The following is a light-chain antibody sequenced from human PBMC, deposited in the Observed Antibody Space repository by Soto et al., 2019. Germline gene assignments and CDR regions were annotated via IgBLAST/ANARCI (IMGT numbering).Light chain of an antibody. Sequence: QSVLTQPPSVSGTAGQRVTISCYGSSSNIGSNYVYWYQQLPGTAPKLLMYLNNQRPSGVPDRFSGSKSGTSASLAISGLRSVDEADYYCATWDDSLSGVVFGGGTKLTVL. CDR2: LNN. J-gene: IGLJ2*01. V-gene: IGLV1-47*01. CDR3: ATWDDSLSGVV. CDR1: SSNIGSNY.